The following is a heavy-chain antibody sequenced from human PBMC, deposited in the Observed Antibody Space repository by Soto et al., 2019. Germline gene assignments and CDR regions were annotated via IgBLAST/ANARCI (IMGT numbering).Heavy chain of an antibody. CDR1: GGSISSYY. J-gene: IGHJ4*02. CDR3: ARGFRTGYYGSGSYPGY. D-gene: IGHD3-10*01. Sequence: SETLSLTCTVSGGSISSYYWSWIRQPPGKGLEWIGYIYYSGSTNYNPSLKSRVTISVDTSKNQFSLKLSSVTAADTAVYYCARGFRTGYYGSGSYPGYWGQGNLVTVSS. V-gene: IGHV4-59*01. CDR2: IYYSGST.